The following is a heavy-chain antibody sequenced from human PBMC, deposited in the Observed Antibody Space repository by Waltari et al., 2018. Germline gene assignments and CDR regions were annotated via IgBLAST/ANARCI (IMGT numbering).Heavy chain of an antibody. Sequence: EVQLVETGGGLIQPGGSLRLSCAASGFTVSSNYMSWVRHAPGKGLEWVSVIYSGGSTYYADAGKGRFTMSRDKPKNTLYLRMSSLRAEDTAVYYCARERASSWPYYYYYYMDVGGKGTTVTVSS. CDR3: ARERASSWPYYYYYYMDV. J-gene: IGHJ6*03. CDR1: GFTVSSNY. V-gene: IGHV3-53*02. CDR2: IYSGGST. D-gene: IGHD6-13*01.